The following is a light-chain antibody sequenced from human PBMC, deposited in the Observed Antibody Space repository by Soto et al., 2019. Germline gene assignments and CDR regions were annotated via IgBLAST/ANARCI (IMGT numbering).Light chain of an antibody. CDR3: QQCYNWPQWT. CDR1: QSVSTN. Sequence: IVMTQSPATLSVSPWERATLSCRASQSVSTNLAWYQQKLGQAPRLLIYGASTRATGIPARFSGSGSGTEFTLTISSLQSEDFAVYYCQQCYNWPQWTFGQGTKVDIK. V-gene: IGKV3-15*01. J-gene: IGKJ1*01. CDR2: GAS.